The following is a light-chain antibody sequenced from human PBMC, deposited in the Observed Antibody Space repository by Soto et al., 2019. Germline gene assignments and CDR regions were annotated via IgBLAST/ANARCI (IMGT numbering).Light chain of an antibody. CDR3: EQYASVPLT. V-gene: IGKV1-33*01. J-gene: IGKJ3*01. CDR2: DAS. Sequence: DIQMTQSPSSLSASVGDRVTISCQASQDINFYLNWYQQKPGKAPKLLIYDASILETGVPSRFSGSGSGTDCAFTISSLPAEDFATYYFEQYASVPLTFGLGTKVEIK. CDR1: QDINFY.